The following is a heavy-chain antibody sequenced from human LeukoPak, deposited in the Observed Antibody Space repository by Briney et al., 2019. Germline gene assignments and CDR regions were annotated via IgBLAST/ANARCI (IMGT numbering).Heavy chain of an antibody. CDR3: ARQNGYLNWFDP. J-gene: IGHJ5*02. Sequence: SETLSLTCTVSGYSISTSYYWGWIRQPPGKGLEWIGSIYHSGNTYYNPSLKSRVTISVDTSKNQFSLKLSSVTAADTAVYYCARQNGYLNWFDPWGQGTLVTVSS. CDR2: IYHSGNT. V-gene: IGHV4-38-2*02. CDR1: GYSISTSYY. D-gene: IGHD5-18*01.